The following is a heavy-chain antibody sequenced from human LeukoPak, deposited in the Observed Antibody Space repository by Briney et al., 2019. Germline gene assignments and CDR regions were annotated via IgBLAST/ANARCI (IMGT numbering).Heavy chain of an antibody. J-gene: IGHJ4*02. CDR2: IYYSGTT. CDR1: GGSINSSNYY. Sequence: SETLSLTCTVSGGSINSSNYYWGWIRQPPGKGLEWIGSIYYSGTTYYSSSLKSRVIISVDTSKNQFSLKLSSVTATDTAVYYCARHEAQDFDYWGQGTLVTVSS. CDR3: ARHEAQDFDY. V-gene: IGHV4-39*01.